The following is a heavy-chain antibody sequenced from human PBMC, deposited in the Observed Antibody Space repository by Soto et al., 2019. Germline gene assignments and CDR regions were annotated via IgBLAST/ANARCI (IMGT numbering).Heavy chain of an antibody. J-gene: IGHJ4*02. CDR3: ARVGYYYDSSGYYLSFDS. V-gene: IGHV1-8*01. D-gene: IGHD3-22*01. CDR1: GYTFTSYD. Sequence: QVQLVQSGAEVKKPGASVKVSCKASGYTFTSYDINWVRQATGQGLEWMGWMNPNSGNTGYAQKLQGRVTMTRNTSISTAYMELSSLRSEDTAVYYCARVGYYYDSSGYYLSFDSWGQGTLVTVSS. CDR2: MNPNSGNT.